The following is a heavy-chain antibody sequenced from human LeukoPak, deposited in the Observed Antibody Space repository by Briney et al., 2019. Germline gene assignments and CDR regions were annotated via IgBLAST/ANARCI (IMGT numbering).Heavy chain of an antibody. CDR3: ARDWESSGSYAGFDP. CDR1: GGSISSSNW. D-gene: IGHD3-10*01. CDR2: IYHSGST. Sequence: SETLSLTCAVSGGSISSSNWWSWVRQPPGKGLEWIGEIYHSGSTNYNPSLKSRVTISVDKSKNQFSLKLSSVTAADTAVYYCARDWESSGSYAGFDPWGQGTLVTVSS. J-gene: IGHJ5*02. V-gene: IGHV4-4*02.